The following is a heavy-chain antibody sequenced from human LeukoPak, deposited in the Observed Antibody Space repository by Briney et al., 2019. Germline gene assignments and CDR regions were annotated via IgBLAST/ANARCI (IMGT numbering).Heavy chain of an antibody. D-gene: IGHD6-6*01. CDR3: ARRMNAAARPENWFDP. Sequence: ASVKVSCKASGGTFSSYAISWVRQAPGQGLEWMGGIIPIIGTANYAQKFQGRVTITADESTSTAYMELSSLRSEDTAVYYCARRMNAAARPENWFDPWGQGTLVTVSS. V-gene: IGHV1-69*13. CDR1: GGTFSSYA. CDR2: IIPIIGTA. J-gene: IGHJ5*02.